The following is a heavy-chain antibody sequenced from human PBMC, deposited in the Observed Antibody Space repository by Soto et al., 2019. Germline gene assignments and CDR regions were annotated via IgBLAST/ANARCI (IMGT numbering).Heavy chain of an antibody. CDR1: GGSFSGYF. J-gene: IGHJ6*02. Sequence: SETLSLTCAVSGGSFSGYFWTWIRQAPGKGLEWIGEITHSVGTNYNSSLKSRVMISVDTSKKQFSLILSSVTAADTAVYYCARDRQFYHFWSGYENEGPDGLDVWGQGTTVSVSS. CDR3: ARDRQFYHFWSGYENEGPDGLDV. D-gene: IGHD3-3*02. V-gene: IGHV4-34*01. CDR2: ITHSVGT.